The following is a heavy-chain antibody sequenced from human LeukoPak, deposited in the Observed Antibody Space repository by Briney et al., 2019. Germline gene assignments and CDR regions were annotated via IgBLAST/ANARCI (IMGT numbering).Heavy chain of an antibody. CDR3: ARVPLFGRYCSGGSCYASEGDY. CDR2: ISAYNGNT. D-gene: IGHD2-15*01. Sequence: ASVKVSCKASGYTFTSYGLSWVRQAPGQGLEWMGWISAYNGNTNYAQKLQGRVTMTTDTSTSTAYMELRSLRSDDTAVYYCARVPLFGRYCSGGSCYASEGDYWGQGTLVTVSS. CDR1: GYTFTSYG. V-gene: IGHV1-18*01. J-gene: IGHJ4*02.